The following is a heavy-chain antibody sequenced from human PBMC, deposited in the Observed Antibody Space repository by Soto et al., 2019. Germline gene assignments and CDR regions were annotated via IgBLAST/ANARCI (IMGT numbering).Heavy chain of an antibody. V-gene: IGHV4-59*01. CDR3: ARSIAVAGTRWWFDP. CDR2: IYYSGST. CDR1: GGSISSYY. Sequence: SETLSLTCTVSGGSISSYYWSWIRQPPGKGLEWIGYIYYSGSTNYNPSLRSRVTISVDTSKNQFSLKLSSVTAADTAVYYCARSIAVAGTRWWFDPWGQGTLVTVS. D-gene: IGHD6-19*01. J-gene: IGHJ5*02.